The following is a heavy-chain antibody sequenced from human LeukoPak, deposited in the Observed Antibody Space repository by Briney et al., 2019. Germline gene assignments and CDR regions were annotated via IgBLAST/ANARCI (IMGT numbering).Heavy chain of an antibody. D-gene: IGHD3-16*01. Sequence: GGSLRLSCGASGFTFSNYNMNWARQAPGKGLEWVSCISISSNYIYYPDSVKGRFTISRDNAKNSLYLQMNSLRAEDTAVYYCARDGGVGLDYWGQGTLVTVSS. CDR3: ARDGGVGLDY. J-gene: IGHJ4*02. CDR2: ISISSNYI. CDR1: GFTFSNYN. V-gene: IGHV3-21*01.